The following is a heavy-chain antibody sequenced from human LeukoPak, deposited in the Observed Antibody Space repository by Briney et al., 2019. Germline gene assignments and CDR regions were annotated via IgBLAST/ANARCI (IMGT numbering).Heavy chain of an antibody. CDR3: ARDVGEYCSSINCHASDY. V-gene: IGHV1-2*02. CDR2: INPGSGAT. D-gene: IGHD2-2*01. CDR1: GYTFTGYY. Sequence: ASVKVSCKASGYTFTGYYMHWVRQAPGQGLEWMGWINPGSGATNCAQRFHGRVTMTRDTSISTVYVELSRLRSDDTAVYYCARDVGEYCSSINCHASDYWGQGTLVTVSP. J-gene: IGHJ4*02.